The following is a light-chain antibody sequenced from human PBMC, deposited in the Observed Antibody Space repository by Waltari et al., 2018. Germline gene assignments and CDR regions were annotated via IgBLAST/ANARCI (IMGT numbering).Light chain of an antibody. CDR2: DAS. J-gene: IGKJ4*01. CDR1: QSIRSY. Sequence: EIVLTQSPATLSLSPGERATLSCRASQSIRSYLAWYQQKPGQAPRLLIYDASNRATGVHARFIGSVSGTDFTLTISSLESEDFAFYYCQQRNDWPLTFGGGTKVEIK. V-gene: IGKV3-11*01. CDR3: QQRNDWPLT.